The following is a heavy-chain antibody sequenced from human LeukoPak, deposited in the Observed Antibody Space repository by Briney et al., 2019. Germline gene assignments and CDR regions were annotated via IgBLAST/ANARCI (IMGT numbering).Heavy chain of an antibody. J-gene: IGHJ6*03. Sequence: ASVKVSCKASGYSFTSYYMHWVRQAPGQGLEWMGIINPSGGSTSYAQKFQGRVTMTRDTSTSTVYMELSSLRSEDTAVYYCARDSSSSSWNYYYYMDVWGKGTTVTVSS. CDR2: INPSGGST. CDR3: ARDSSSSSWNYYYYMDV. D-gene: IGHD6-6*01. V-gene: IGHV1-46*03. CDR1: GYSFTSYY.